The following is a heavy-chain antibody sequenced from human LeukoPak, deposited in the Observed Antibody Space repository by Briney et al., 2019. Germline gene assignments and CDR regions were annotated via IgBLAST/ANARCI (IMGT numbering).Heavy chain of an antibody. D-gene: IGHD3-22*01. CDR2: IRSKAYGGTT. J-gene: IGHJ4*02. V-gene: IGHV3-49*04. CDR3: TSCSDSSGYSGIDY. Sequence: GGSLRLSCTASGFTFGDYAMSWVRQAPGKGLEWVGFIRSKAYGGTTEYAASVKGRFTISRDDSKSIAYLQMNSLKTEDTAVYYCTSCSDSSGYSGIDYWGQGTLVTVSP. CDR1: GFTFGDYA.